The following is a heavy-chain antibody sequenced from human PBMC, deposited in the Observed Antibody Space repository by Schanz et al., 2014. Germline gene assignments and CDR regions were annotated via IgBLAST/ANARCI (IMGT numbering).Heavy chain of an antibody. CDR3: AKAIEPQCGGDCPLT. CDR2: ISYDGSFE. Sequence: QVQLVESGGGVVQPGRSLRLSCGASGFTFSDYGTHWVRQAPGKGLGLVRFISYDGSFEDYLDSVMGRFTISRDNSKNTLYLQMSTLTGAATYVYSCAKAIEPQCGGDCPLTWGQGTLVTVSS. CDR1: GFTFSDYG. D-gene: IGHD2-21*02. J-gene: IGHJ4*02. V-gene: IGHV3-30*18.